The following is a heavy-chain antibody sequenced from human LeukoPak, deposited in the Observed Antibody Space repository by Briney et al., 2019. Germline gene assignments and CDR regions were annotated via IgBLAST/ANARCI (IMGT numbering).Heavy chain of an antibody. Sequence: PSETLSLTCTVSGGSISSYYWSWIRQPPGKGLEWIGYIYSSGSTNYSPSLKSRVTISVDTSKKQFSLKLSSVTAADTAVHYCARDGGGYYRRDYYYYMDVWGKGTTVTVSS. J-gene: IGHJ6*03. CDR1: GGSISSYY. V-gene: IGHV4-59*01. CDR2: IYSSGST. D-gene: IGHD3-3*01. CDR3: ARDGGGYYRRDYYYYMDV.